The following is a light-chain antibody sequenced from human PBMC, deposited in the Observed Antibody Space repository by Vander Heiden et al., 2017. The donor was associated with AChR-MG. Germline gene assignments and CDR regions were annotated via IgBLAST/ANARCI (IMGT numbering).Light chain of an antibody. CDR3: QQSYSTPVT. CDR1: QSISSY. Sequence: DIQMTQSPSSLSASVGDRVTISCRASQSISSYLNWYQQKPEKAPELLIYAASSLHSGVPSRFSGSESGTEFTLTISSLQPEDFATYYCQQSYSTPVTFGGGTKVEIK. V-gene: IGKV1-39*01. J-gene: IGKJ4*01. CDR2: AAS.